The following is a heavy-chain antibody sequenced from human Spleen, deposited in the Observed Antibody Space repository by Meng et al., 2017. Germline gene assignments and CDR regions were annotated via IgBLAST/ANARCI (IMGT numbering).Heavy chain of an antibody. CDR2: LGAHDGDT. J-gene: IGHJ4*02. V-gene: IGHV1-18*01. CDR3: ARGTPGRSYSDY. D-gene: IGHD3-10*01. Sequence: QLQPVQSGSEVKKPGASVKVSCKASDYTFTGYGVSWVRQDPGQGLEWMAWLGAHDGDTSHAPKFQGRVTVSADRPTATAYMELRSLRSDDTAVYYCARGTPGRSYSDYWGQGTLVTVSS. CDR1: DYTFTGYG.